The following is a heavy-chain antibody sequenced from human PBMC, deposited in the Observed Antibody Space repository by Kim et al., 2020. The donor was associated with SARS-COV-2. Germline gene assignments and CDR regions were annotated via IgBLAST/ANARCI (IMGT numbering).Heavy chain of an antibody. CDR2: ISYDGSNK. D-gene: IGHD3-10*01. Sequence: GGSLRLSCAASGFTFSSYAMHWVRQAPGKGLEWVAVISYDGSNKYYADSVKGRFTISRDNSKNTLYLQMNSLRAEDTAVYYCARDREVRGVIGMGYYGM. J-gene: IGHJ6*01. V-gene: IGHV3-30*04. CDR3: ARDREVRGVIGMGYYGM. CDR1: GFTFSSYA.